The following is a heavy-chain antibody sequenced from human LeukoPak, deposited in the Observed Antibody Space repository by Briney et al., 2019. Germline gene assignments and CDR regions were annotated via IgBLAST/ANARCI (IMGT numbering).Heavy chain of an antibody. D-gene: IGHD6-13*01. J-gene: IGHJ3*02. CDR3: AREYSSSLDGFDI. CDR2: IKQDGSEK. Sequence: GGSLRLSCAASGFTFSSYWMSWVRQAPGKGLEWVANIKQDGSEKYYVDSVKGRFTISRDNAKNSLYLQMNSLRAEDTAVYYCAREYSSSLDGFDIWGQGTMVTVSS. V-gene: IGHV3-7*01. CDR1: GFTFSSYW.